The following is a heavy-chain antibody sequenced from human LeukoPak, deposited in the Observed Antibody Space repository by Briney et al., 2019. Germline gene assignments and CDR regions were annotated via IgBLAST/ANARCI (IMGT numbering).Heavy chain of an antibody. V-gene: IGHV4-30-2*05. D-gene: IGHD3-10*01. CDR2: IHDSGST. CDR1: GGSISSGGYY. J-gene: IGHJ5*02. CDR3: ARGFGAGNYYYGWFDP. Sequence: SETLSLTCSVSGGSISSGGYYWSWIRQPPGKGLEWIGFIHDSGSTYYNPSLKSRVSISRDMSKNQLSLMLSSVTAADTAVYYCARGFGAGNYYYGWFDPWGQGTLVGVSS.